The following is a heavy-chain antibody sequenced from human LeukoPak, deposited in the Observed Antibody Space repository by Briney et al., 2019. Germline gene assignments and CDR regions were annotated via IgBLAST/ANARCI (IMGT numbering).Heavy chain of an antibody. CDR2: IDYSGYT. CDR3: ARDRALGSGKYYFDY. CDR1: GGSISSYY. V-gene: IGHV4-59*01. J-gene: IGHJ4*02. Sequence: SETLSLTCTVSGGSISSYYWSWVRQPPGKGLEWIGYIDYSGYTNYNPSLKSRVTISLDTSTNQFSLKLNSVTAADTAVYYCARDRALGSGKYYFDYWGQGTPVTVSS. D-gene: IGHD3-16*01.